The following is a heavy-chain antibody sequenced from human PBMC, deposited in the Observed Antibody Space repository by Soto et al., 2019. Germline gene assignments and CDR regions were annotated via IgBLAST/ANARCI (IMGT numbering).Heavy chain of an antibody. D-gene: IGHD3-9*01. CDR1: GYTFTSYG. J-gene: IGHJ6*02. V-gene: IGHV1-18*01. Sequence: ASVKVSCKASGYTFTSYGISWVRQAPGQGLEWMGWISAYNGNTNYAQKLQGRVTMTTDTSTSTAYMELRSLRSDDTAVYYCARESLVADYYYYYGMDVWSQGTTVTVSS. CDR2: ISAYNGNT. CDR3: ARESLVADYYYYYGMDV.